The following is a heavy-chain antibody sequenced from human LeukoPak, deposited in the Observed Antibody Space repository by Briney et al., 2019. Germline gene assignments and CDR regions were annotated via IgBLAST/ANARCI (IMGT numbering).Heavy chain of an antibody. Sequence: ASVKVSCKASGYTFTSYYMHWVRQAPGQGLEWMGIINTRGGTTSYAQKFQGRVTMTRDTSTSTAYMELRSLRSDDTAMYYCARYGRFDDTSGYYYYYYYMDVWGKGTTVTVSS. D-gene: IGHD3-22*01. CDR3: ARYGRFDDTSGYYYYYYYMDV. CDR1: GYTFTSYY. J-gene: IGHJ6*03. CDR2: INTRGGTT. V-gene: IGHV1-46*01.